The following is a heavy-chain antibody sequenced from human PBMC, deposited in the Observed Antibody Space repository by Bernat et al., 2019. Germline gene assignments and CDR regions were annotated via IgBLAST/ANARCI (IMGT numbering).Heavy chain of an antibody. J-gene: IGHJ6*02. Sequence: EVQLVESGGGLVQPGGSLKLSCAASGFTFSGSAMHWVRQASGKGLEWVGRIRSKANSYATAYAASVKGRFTISRDDSKNTAYLQMNSLKTEDTAVYYCTRRWSGYDYYYYGMDVWGQGTTVTVSS. CDR2: IRSKANSYAT. D-gene: IGHD5-12*01. CDR1: GFTFSGSA. V-gene: IGHV3-73*01. CDR3: TRRWSGYDYYYYGMDV.